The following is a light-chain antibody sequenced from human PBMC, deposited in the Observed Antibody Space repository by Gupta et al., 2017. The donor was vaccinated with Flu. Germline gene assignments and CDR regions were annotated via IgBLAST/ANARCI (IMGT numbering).Light chain of an antibody. V-gene: IGLV2-18*01. CDR3: SLYTSSSTRVV. CDR1: SSDVGSYNR. CDR2: EVS. J-gene: IGLJ2*01. Sequence: QSALTQPPSVSGSPGQSVTISCTGTSSDVGSYNRVSWYQQPPGTAPKLMIYEVSNRPSGVPDRFSGSKSGNTASLTISGLQAKDEADYYCSLYTSSSTRVVFGGGTKLTVL.